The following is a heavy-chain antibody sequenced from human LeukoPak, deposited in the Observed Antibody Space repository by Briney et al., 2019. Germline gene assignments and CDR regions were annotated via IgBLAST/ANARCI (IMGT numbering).Heavy chain of an antibody. CDR3: ARDWRMMYCSGSSCYGLDY. V-gene: IGHV1-2*02. D-gene: IGHD2-15*01. J-gene: IGHJ4*02. CDR1: GYTFTGYY. CDR2: INPNSGGT. Sequence: GASVKVSCKASGYTFTGYYMHWVRQAPGQGLEWMGWINPNSGGTNYAQKFQGRVTMTRDTSISTAYMELSRLRSDDTAVYYCARDWRMMYCSGSSCYGLDYWGQGTLVTVSS.